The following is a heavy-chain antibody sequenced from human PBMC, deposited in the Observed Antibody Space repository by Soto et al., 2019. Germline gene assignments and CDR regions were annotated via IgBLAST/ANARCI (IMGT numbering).Heavy chain of an antibody. CDR3: ARTGYYDSSGYYQIDY. V-gene: IGHV4-39*01. CDR2: IYYSGST. J-gene: IGHJ4*02. Sequence: SETLSLTCTVSGGSISSSSYYWGWIRQPPGKGLEWIGSIYYSGSTYYNPSLKSRVTISVDTSKNQFSLKLSSVTAADTALYYCARTGYYDSSGYYQIDYWGQGTLVTVSS. CDR1: GGSISSSSYY. D-gene: IGHD3-22*01.